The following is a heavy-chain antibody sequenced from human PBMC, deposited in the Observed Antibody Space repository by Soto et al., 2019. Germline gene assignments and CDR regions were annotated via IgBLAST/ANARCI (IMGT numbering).Heavy chain of an antibody. CDR2: IKQDGSEK. D-gene: IGHD6-6*01. V-gene: IGHV3-7*01. Sequence: GGSLRLSCAASGFTFSSYWMSWVRQAPGKGLEWVANIKQDGSEKYYVDSVKGRFTISRDNAKNSLYLQMNSLRAEDTAVYYCARECGRAARLCSFDYWGQGTLVTVSS. J-gene: IGHJ4*02. CDR3: ARECGRAARLCSFDY. CDR1: GFTFSSYW.